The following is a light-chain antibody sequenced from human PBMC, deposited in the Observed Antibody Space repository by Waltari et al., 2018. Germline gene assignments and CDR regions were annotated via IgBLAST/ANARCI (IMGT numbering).Light chain of an antibody. CDR3: SSYTSSSTPYV. Sequence: QSALTQPASVSGSPGQSITISCTGASSDVGGYNYVSWYQHHPGKAPKLMIYEVSNRPSGGSNRFSGSKSGNTASLAICGHKAEDEAGYYCSSYTSSSTPYVFGTGTKVTVL. V-gene: IGLV2-14*01. CDR1: SSDVGGYNY. J-gene: IGLJ1*01. CDR2: EVS.